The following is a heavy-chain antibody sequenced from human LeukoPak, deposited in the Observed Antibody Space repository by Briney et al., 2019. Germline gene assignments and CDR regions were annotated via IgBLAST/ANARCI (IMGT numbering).Heavy chain of an antibody. CDR3: ARAGYSYGYDY. CDR1: GGSISSSYY. J-gene: IGHJ4*02. CDR2: IYYSGST. V-gene: IGHV4-39*07. Sequence: SETLSLTCTVSGGSISSSYYWGWIRQPPGKGLEWIGSIYYSGSTYYNPSLKSRVTISVDTSKNQFSLKLSSVTAEDTAVYYCARAGYSYGYDYWGQGTLVTVSS. D-gene: IGHD5-18*01.